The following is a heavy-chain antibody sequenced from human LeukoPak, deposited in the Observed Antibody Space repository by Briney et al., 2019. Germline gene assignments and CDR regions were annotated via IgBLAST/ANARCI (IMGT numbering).Heavy chain of an antibody. CDR3: ARLGIAVAGSFDY. Sequence: SETLSLTCTVSGGSISSSSYYWGWIRQPPGKGLEWIGSIYYSGSTYYNPSLKSRVTISVDTSKNQFSLKLSSVTAAGTAVYYCARLGIAVAGSFDYWGQGTLVTVSS. CDR1: GGSISSSSYY. J-gene: IGHJ4*02. D-gene: IGHD6-19*01. V-gene: IGHV4-39*01. CDR2: IYYSGST.